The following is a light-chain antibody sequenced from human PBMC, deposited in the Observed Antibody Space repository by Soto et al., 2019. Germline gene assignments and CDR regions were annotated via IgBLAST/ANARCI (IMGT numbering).Light chain of an antibody. J-gene: IGLJ1*01. V-gene: IGLV1-40*01. CDR3: QSYDNSLGVGYV. CDR1: SSNLGAGYD. Sequence: QSVLTQPPSVSGAPGQRVTISCTGSSSNLGAGYDVHWYQLLPGTAPKLLIYGNRNRPSGVPDRFSGSKSGTSASLAITGLQAEDEADYYCQSYDNSLGVGYVFGTGTKVTVL. CDR2: GNR.